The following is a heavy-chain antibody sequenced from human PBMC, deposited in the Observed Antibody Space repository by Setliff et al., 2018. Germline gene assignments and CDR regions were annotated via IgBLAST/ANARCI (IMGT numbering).Heavy chain of an antibody. D-gene: IGHD3-22*01. CDR1: GYTFNSHG. V-gene: IGHV1-18*04. Sequence: ASVKVSCKASGYTFNSHGINWLRQAPGRGLEWLGWISPYSVNTNYAQTVQDRIRVTTDTSTRTSYMELSGLRSDDTTVYFCARSSDSGYYHQRDAFDIWGQGTRVTVSS. CDR3: ARSSDSGYYHQRDAFDI. J-gene: IGHJ3*02. CDR2: ISPYSVNT.